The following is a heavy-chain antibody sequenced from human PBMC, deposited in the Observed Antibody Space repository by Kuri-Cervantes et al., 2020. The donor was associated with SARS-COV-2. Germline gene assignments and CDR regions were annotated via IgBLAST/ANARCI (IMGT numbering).Heavy chain of an antibody. V-gene: IGHV3-48*03. CDR3: APRGEGSGFDY. D-gene: IGHD3-16*01. J-gene: IGHJ4*02. CDR2: ISSSGSAI. CDR1: GFTFSSYE. Sequence: GESLKISCAASGFTFSSYEMNWVRQAPGKGLEWVSYISSSGSAIYYADSVKGRFTISRDNAKNSLYLQMNSLRAEDTAVYYCAPRGEGSGFDYWGQGTLVTVSS.